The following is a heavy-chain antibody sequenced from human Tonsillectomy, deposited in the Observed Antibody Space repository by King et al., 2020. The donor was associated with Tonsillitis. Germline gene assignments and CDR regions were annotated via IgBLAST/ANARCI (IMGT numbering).Heavy chain of an antibody. CDR1: GGSISSDGYY. V-gene: IGHV4-31*03. CDR3: ARAGNGFVI. J-gene: IGHJ3*02. CDR2: IYYSGST. Sequence: QLQESGPGLVKPSQTLSLTCTVSGGSISSDGYYWTWIRQHPEKGLEWIGYIYYSGSTYYSPSLKSRITISVDTSKNQFSLKLSSVTAADTAVYYCARAGNGFVIWGQGTMVTVSS.